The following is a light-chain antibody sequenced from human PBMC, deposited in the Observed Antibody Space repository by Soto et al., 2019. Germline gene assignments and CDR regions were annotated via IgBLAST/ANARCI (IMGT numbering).Light chain of an antibody. J-gene: IGKJ1*01. CDR2: AAS. Sequence: DIQMTQSPSSLSASVGDRVTITCRASQSISSYLNWYQQKPGKAPKLLIYAASSLQSGVPSRFSGSGSGTDFTLTISSLQPDDFATYYCQQFAISTTFGQGTKVEVK. V-gene: IGKV1-39*01. CDR1: QSISSY. CDR3: QQFAISTT.